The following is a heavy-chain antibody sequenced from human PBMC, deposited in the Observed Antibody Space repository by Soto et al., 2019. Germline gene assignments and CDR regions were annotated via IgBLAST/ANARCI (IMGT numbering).Heavy chain of an antibody. CDR2: FDPEDGET. Sequence: ASVKVSCKVSGYTLTELSMHWVRQAPGKGLEWMGGFDPEDGETIYAQKFQGRVTMTEDTSTDTAYMELSSLRSEDTAVYYCATEGYCTMGVCYRGFDYWGQGTLVTVSP. CDR3: ATEGYCTMGVCYRGFDY. CDR1: GYTLTELS. V-gene: IGHV1-24*01. D-gene: IGHD2-8*01. J-gene: IGHJ4*02.